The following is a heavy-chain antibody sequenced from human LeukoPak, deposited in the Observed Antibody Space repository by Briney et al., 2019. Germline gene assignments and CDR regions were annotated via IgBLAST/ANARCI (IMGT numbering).Heavy chain of an antibody. J-gene: IGHJ4*02. CDR2: ISAYNGNT. D-gene: IGHD6-13*01. CDR3: ARNRLAAASTLGPSAY. V-gene: IGHV1-18*01. Sequence: ASVKVSCKASGYTFTSYGISWVRQAPGQGLEWMGWISAYNGNTNYAQKLQGRVTMTTDTSTSTAYMELRSPRSDDTAVYYCARNRLAAASTLGPSAYWGQGTLVTVSS. CDR1: GYTFTSYG.